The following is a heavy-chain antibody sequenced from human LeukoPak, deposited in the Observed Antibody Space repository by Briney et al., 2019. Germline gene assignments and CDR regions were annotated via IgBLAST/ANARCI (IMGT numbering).Heavy chain of an antibody. CDR3: ARDRYSYGFDY. D-gene: IGHD5-18*01. CDR2: ISSSSSYI. CDR1: GFTFSSYS. J-gene: IGHJ4*02. Sequence: GGSLRLSCAASGFTFSSYSMKWVRQAPGKGLEWVSSISSSSSYIYYADSVKGRFTISRDNAKNSLYLQMNSLRAEDTAVYYCARDRYSYGFDYWGQGTLVTVSS. V-gene: IGHV3-21*01.